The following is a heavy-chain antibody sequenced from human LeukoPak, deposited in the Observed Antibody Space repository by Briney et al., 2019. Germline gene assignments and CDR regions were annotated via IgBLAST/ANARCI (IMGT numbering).Heavy chain of an antibody. D-gene: IGHD3-22*01. Sequence: GGSLRLSCAASGFTFSSYTMHWVRQAPGKGLEWAAVISYDGGIKYYADSVKGRFTISRDNSKNTLYLQMSSLRAEDTAVYYCARGNDYYDSNTYYEFDYWGQGTLVTVSS. CDR2: ISYDGGIK. V-gene: IGHV3-30*04. CDR1: GFTFSSYT. J-gene: IGHJ4*02. CDR3: ARGNDYYDSNTYYEFDY.